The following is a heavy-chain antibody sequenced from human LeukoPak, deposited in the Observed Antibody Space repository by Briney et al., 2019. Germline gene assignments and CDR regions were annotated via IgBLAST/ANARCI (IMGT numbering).Heavy chain of an antibody. Sequence: PGGSLRLSCAASGFTFDDYAMHWVWQAPGKGLEWVSGISWNSGTIGYADSVKGRFTISRDKARNSLYLQMNSLRTEDTALYYCAKVGQTVTTFDYWGQGTLVTVSS. CDR1: GFTFDDYA. J-gene: IGHJ4*02. CDR2: ISWNSGTI. CDR3: AKVGQTVTTFDY. V-gene: IGHV3-9*01. D-gene: IGHD4-17*01.